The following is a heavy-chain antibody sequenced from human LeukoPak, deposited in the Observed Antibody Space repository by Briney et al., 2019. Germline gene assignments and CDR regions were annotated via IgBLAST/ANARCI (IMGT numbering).Heavy chain of an antibody. V-gene: IGHV3-30*18. CDR3: AKDPERYFDWLSDTRDYGMDV. D-gene: IGHD3-9*01. Sequence: GGSLRLSCAASGFTFSSYGMHWVRQAPGKGLEWVAVISYDGSNKYYADSVKGRFTISRDNSKNTLYLQMNSLRAEDTAVYYCAKDPERYFDWLSDTRDYGMDVWGNGTTVTVSS. J-gene: IGHJ6*04. CDR2: ISYDGSNK. CDR1: GFTFSSYG.